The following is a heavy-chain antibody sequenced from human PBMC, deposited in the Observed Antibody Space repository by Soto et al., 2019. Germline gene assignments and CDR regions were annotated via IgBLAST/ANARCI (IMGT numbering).Heavy chain of an antibody. CDR2: ISPSSSHT. CDR1: GFTVSDYY. D-gene: IGHD6-13*01. V-gene: IGHV3-11*05. J-gene: IGHJ4*02. Sequence: PGGSMRLSCAASGFTVSDYYMSWILKAPGKGLEWISYISPSSSHTNYADSVKGRFTISRDNAKNSLYLQMSSLRVEDTAVYYCARARCCSSSWPFDYWGQGTLVTVSS. CDR3: ARARCCSSSWPFDY.